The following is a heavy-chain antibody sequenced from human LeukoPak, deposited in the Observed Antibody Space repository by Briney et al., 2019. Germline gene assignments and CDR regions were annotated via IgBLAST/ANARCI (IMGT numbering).Heavy chain of an antibody. Sequence: KTSETLSLTCPASGGSINNYYRSWIRQPPGKGLEWIGRIYTRGSTNYNPSLKSRVTMSVDTSKNQFSLKLSSVTAADTAVYYCARGRYCSADIGSGGDAFDIWGQGTMVSVSS. D-gene: IGHD2-15*01. CDR3: ARGRYCSADIGSGGDAFDI. CDR1: GGSINNYY. J-gene: IGHJ3*02. CDR2: IYTRGST. V-gene: IGHV4-4*07.